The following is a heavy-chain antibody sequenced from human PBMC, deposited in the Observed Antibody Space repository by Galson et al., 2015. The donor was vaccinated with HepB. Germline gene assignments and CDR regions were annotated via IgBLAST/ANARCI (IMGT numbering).Heavy chain of an antibody. J-gene: IGHJ1*01. CDR2: INHSGST. CDR1: GGSFSGYY. D-gene: IGHD2-15*01. CDR3: ARVLYCSGGSCSLRAEYFQH. V-gene: IGHV4-34*01. Sequence: ETLSLTCVVYGGSFSGYYWSWIRQPPGKGLEWIGEINHSGSTNYNPSLKSRVTISVDTSKNQFSLKLSSVTAADTAVYYCARVLYCSGGSCSLRAEYFQHWGQGTLVTVSS.